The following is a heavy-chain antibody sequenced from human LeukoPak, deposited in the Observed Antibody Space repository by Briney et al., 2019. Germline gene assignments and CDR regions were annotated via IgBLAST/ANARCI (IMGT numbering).Heavy chain of an antibody. D-gene: IGHD3-10*02. CDR3: AELGITMIGSV. V-gene: IGHV3-48*03. CDR1: GFTFYSYE. J-gene: IGHJ6*04. Sequence: GGSLRLSCAASGFTFYSYEMNWVRQAPGKGLEWISYISSDGRTIHYPDSVKGRFTISRDNAKNSLYLQMNSLRTEDTAVYYCAELGITMIGSVWGKGTTVTISS. CDR2: ISSDGRTI.